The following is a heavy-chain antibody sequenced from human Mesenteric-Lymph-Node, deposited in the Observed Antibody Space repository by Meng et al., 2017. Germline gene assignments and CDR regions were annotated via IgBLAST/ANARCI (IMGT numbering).Heavy chain of an antibody. V-gene: IGHV3-11*01. CDR1: GFTFSDHH. J-gene: IGHJ5*01. D-gene: IGHD6-13*01. CDR3: ATSAAAGDS. Sequence: QVQLVESGGGLVKPGGSLRLSCAASGFTFSDHHMTWIRQAPGKGLECISYISSSGNIIHYADSVKGRFTISRDNAKNSLYLQMNSLRADDTALYYCATSAAAGDSWGQRTLVTVSS. CDR2: ISSSGNII.